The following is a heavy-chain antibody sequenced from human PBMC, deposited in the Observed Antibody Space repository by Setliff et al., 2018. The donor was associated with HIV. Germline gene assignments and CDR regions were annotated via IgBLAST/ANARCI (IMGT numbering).Heavy chain of an antibody. CDR3: ARVRLTMIMMVDYFDQ. J-gene: IGHJ4*02. V-gene: IGHV4-4*07. Sequence: SETLSLTCSVSGGSISNFYWSWIRQPPGKGLEWVGHIYSTGDTNYNPSLRSRVTLSADTSKNQLSLSLTSVTAADTAVYYCARVRLTMIMMVDYFDQWGPGILVTVSS. D-gene: IGHD3-22*01. CDR1: GGSISNFY. CDR2: IYSTGDT.